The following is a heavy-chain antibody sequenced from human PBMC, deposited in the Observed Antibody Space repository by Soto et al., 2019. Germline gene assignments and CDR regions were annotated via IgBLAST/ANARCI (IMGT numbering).Heavy chain of an antibody. CDR3: ARDRFSPYYYGMDV. CDR1: GFTVSSNY. D-gene: IGHD3-10*01. Sequence: GGSLILSCAASGFTVSSNYMSWVRQAPGKGLEWVSVIYSGGSTYYADSVKGRFTISRDNSKNTLYLQMNSLRAEDTAVYYCARDRFSPYYYGMDVRGQGNTVTVSS. CDR2: IYSGGST. V-gene: IGHV3-53*01. J-gene: IGHJ6*02.